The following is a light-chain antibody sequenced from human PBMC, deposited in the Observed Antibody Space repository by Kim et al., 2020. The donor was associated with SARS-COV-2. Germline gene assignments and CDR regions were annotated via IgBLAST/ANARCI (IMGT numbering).Light chain of an antibody. Sequence: PGERATLSCRPSQSVMNFYLAWYQHKFCQAPRLLINGVSSRATGIPDRATGSRSWPDFPLTTSRPEPDDSAVYYCQHSATILLTLPGGSTV. CDR1: QSVMNFY. CDR2: GVS. CDR3: QHSATILLT. J-gene: IGKJ4*01. V-gene: IGKV3-20*01.